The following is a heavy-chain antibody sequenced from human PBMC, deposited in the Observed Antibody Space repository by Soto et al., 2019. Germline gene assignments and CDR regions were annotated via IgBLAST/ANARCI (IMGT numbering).Heavy chain of an antibody. Sequence: GASLQSSCEGSVYSVSSYWRSWVRQMTGKGLEWMGRIDPSDSYTNYSPSFQGHVTISADKSISTAYLQWSSLKASDTAMYYCARGRYYDSSVVYYLGQGTLVTGSS. CDR3: ARGRYYDSSVVYY. CDR2: IDPSDSYT. V-gene: IGHV5-10-1*01. J-gene: IGHJ4*02. D-gene: IGHD3-22*01. CDR1: VYSVSSYW.